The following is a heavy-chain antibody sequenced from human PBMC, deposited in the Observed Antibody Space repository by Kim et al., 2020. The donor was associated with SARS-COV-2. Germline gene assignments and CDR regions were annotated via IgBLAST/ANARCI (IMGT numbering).Heavy chain of an antibody. D-gene: IGHD4-17*01. V-gene: IGHV5-10-1*01. Sequence: NYSPSFQGHVTVSVDKSISTAFLQWSSLEASDTAMYYCARVMDYGDYPFDYWGQGTLVTVSS. J-gene: IGHJ4*02. CDR3: ARVMDYGDYPFDY.